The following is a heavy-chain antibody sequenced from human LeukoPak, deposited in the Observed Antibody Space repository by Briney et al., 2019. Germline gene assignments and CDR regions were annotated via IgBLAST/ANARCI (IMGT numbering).Heavy chain of an antibody. CDR2: IYYSGST. CDR3: ACYYYDSSGYFDY. J-gene: IGHJ4*02. CDR1: GSSISSSSYY. Sequence: PSETLSLTCTVSGSSISSSSYYWGWIRQPPGKGLEWIGSIYYSGSTYYNPSLKSRVTISVDTSKNQFSLKLSSVTAADTAIYYCACYYYDSSGYFDYWGQGTLVTVSS. D-gene: IGHD3-22*01. V-gene: IGHV4-39*01.